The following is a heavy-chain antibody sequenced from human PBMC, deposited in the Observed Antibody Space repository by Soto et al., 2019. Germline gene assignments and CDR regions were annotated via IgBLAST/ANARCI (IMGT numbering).Heavy chain of an antibody. CDR3: ARSPQPTRGIHWYFDL. J-gene: IGHJ2*01. V-gene: IGHV3-30*03. CDR1: GFTFNIYG. CDR2: ISYDGINK. D-gene: IGHD2-2*01. Sequence: QVQLVESGGGVVQPGRSLGLSCAASGFTFNIYGMHWVRQAPGKGLEWVAAISYDGINKYYADSVKGRFTISRDNSKNXLYVQMSSLRAEDTAVYYCARSPQPTRGIHWYFDLWGRGILVAVSS.